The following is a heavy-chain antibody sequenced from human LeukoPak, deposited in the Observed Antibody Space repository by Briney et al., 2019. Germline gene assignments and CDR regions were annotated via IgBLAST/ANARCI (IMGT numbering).Heavy chain of an antibody. V-gene: IGHV3-13*01. CDR2: IGIAGDT. Sequence: GGSLRLSCAASGFPFSNHDMHWVRQSAGKGLEWVSRIGIAGDTFSLGSVKGRFTVSRENAKSSLYLQMNNLRAEDTAVYYCARARHLAGYRNTWYEYWGQGTLVTVSS. CDR3: ARARHLAGYRNTWYEY. D-gene: IGHD6-13*01. J-gene: IGHJ4*02. CDR1: GFPFSNHD.